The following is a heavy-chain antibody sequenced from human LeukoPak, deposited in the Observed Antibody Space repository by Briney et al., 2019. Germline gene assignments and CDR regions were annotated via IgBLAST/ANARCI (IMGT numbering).Heavy chain of an antibody. D-gene: IGHD3-10*01. V-gene: IGHV1-2*02. Sequence: GASVKVSCKASGYTFTGYYMHWLRQAPGQGLEWMGWINPNSGGTNYAQKFQGRVTMTRDTSISTAYMELSRLRSDDTAVYYCARAWGAYYGSLDYWGQGTLVTVSS. CDR1: GYTFTGYY. J-gene: IGHJ4*02. CDR3: ARAWGAYYGSLDY. CDR2: INPNSGGT.